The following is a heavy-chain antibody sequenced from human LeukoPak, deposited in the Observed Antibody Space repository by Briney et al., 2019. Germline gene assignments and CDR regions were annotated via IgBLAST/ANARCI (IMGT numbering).Heavy chain of an antibody. CDR2: IYYSGST. V-gene: IGHV4-31*03. CDR3: AREAGDSSGWYNWFDP. D-gene: IGHD6-19*01. Sequence: ASETLSLTCTVSGGSISSGGYYWSWIRQHPGKGLEWIGYIYYSGSTYYNPSLKSRVTISVDTSKNQFSLKLSSVTAADTAVYYCAREAGDSSGWYNWFDPWGQGTLVTVSS. J-gene: IGHJ5*02. CDR1: GGSISSGGYY.